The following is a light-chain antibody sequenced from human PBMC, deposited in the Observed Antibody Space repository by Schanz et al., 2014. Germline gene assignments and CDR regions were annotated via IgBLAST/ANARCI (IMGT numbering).Light chain of an antibody. CDR1: SGRIDSNY. J-gene: IGLJ3*02. CDR3: QSFDSNNHRV. CDR2: QFN. V-gene: IGLV6-57*03. Sequence: NFMLTQPHSVSESPGKTVTISCTRSSGRIDSNYVQWYQQRPGSAPTSVIYQFNQRPSGVPDRFSGSLDSSSNSASLTISGLKTEDEADYYCQSFDSNNHRVFGGGTKLTVL.